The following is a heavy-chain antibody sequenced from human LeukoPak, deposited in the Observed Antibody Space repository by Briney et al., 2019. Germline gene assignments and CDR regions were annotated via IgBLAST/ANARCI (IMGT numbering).Heavy chain of an antibody. Sequence: ASVKVSCKASGYTFADYYIHWVRQTPGQGLEWMGRINPNSGGTNYAQKFQGRVTMTRDTSISTAYMELRRLRSDDTAVYYCARDFERPDYWGQGTLVTVSS. CDR2: INPNSGGT. CDR3: ARDFERPDY. J-gene: IGHJ4*02. V-gene: IGHV1-2*06. CDR1: GYTFADYY.